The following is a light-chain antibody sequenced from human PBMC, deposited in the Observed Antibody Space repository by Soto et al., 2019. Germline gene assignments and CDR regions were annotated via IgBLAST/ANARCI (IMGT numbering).Light chain of an antibody. CDR1: QSLVYSDGNTY. J-gene: IGKJ2*01. Sequence: DVVMTQSPLSLPVTLGQPASISCRSSQSLVYSDGNTYLSWFQQRPGQSPRRLIYKVSNCDSGVPDRFSGSGSGTDFTLKISRVEAEDVGVYYCMQGTHWPYTFAQGTKLEIK. CDR2: KVS. CDR3: MQGTHWPYT. V-gene: IGKV2D-30*01.